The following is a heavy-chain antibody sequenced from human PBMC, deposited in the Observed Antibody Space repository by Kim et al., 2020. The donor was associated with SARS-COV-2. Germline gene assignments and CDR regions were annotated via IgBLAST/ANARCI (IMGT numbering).Heavy chain of an antibody. Sequence: GGSLRLSCAASGFTFDDYAMHWVRQAPGKGLEWVSGISWNSGSIGYADSVKGRFTISRDNAKNSLYLQMNSLRAEDTALYYCAKVSYGDSAFDYWGQGTLVTVSS. CDR1: GFTFDDYA. CDR3: AKVSYGDSAFDY. CDR2: ISWNSGSI. V-gene: IGHV3-9*01. J-gene: IGHJ4*02. D-gene: IGHD4-17*01.